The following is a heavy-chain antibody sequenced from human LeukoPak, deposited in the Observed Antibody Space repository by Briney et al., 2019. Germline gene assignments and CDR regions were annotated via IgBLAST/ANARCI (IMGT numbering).Heavy chain of an antibody. CDR3: AKEDSVGGFFDS. V-gene: IGHV3-30*18. CDR1: GFTFSTLG. J-gene: IGHJ4*02. CDR2: ILYDASYK. Sequence: GGSLRLSCAASGFTFSTLGMHWVRQAPGKGLEWVAIILYDASYKYYADSVKGRFTISRDNSRNTLYLQMNSLRAEDTAVYYCAKEDSVGGFFDSWGQGTLVTVSS. D-gene: IGHD1-26*01.